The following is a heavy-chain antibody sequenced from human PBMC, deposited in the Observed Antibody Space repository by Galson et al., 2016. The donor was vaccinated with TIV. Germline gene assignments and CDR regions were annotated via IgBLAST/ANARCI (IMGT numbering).Heavy chain of an antibody. J-gene: IGHJ6*02. V-gene: IGHV1-69*13. CDR1: GGVFNNWA. D-gene: IGHD3-16*01. Sequence: SVKVSCKASGGVFNNWAIVWVRQAPGQGLEWMGGIIPLSGATYTEKYQGSLTVTATYMELSSLRLDDTAVYYCARGGHYALDVWGQGTSVVVSS. CDR2: IIPLSGA. CDR3: ARGGHYALDV.